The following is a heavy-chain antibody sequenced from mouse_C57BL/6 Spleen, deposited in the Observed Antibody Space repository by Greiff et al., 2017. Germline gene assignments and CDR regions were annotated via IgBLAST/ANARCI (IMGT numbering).Heavy chain of an antibody. CDR3: ARSTMVTTRAMDY. Sequence: QVQLQQPGAELVKPGASVKLSCKASGYTFTSYWMHWVKQRPGRGLEWIGRIDPNSGGTKYNEKFKSKATLTVDKPSSTAYIQLSSLTSEDSAVYYCARSTMVTTRAMDYWGQGTSVTVSS. CDR2: IDPNSGGT. CDR1: GYTFTSYW. J-gene: IGHJ4*01. V-gene: IGHV1-72*01. D-gene: IGHD2-2*01.